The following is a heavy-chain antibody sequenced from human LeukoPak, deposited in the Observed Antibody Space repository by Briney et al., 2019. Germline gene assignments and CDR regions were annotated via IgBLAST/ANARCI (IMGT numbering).Heavy chain of an antibody. V-gene: IGHV6-1*01. Sequence: SQTLSLTCAISGDSVSSNSATWNWIRQSPSRGLEWLGRTYYRSKWYKYYAVSVKGRITINPDTSKNQFSLQLNSVTPEDTAVYYCARDPDRYSSGWYAEDYFDYWGQGTLVTVSS. CDR2: TYYRSKWYK. D-gene: IGHD6-19*01. CDR3: ARDPDRYSSGWYAEDYFDY. J-gene: IGHJ4*02. CDR1: GDSVSSNSAT.